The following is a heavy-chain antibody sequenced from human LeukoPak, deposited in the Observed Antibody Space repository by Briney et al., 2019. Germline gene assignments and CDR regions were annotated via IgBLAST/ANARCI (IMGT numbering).Heavy chain of an antibody. J-gene: IGHJ4*02. V-gene: IGHV1-69*13. CDR2: IIPIVGTA. CDR1: GGTFSSYA. Sequence: SVKVSCKASGGTFSSYAISWVRQAPGQGLEWMGGIIPIVGTANFAQKFQGRVTITADESTSTAYMELSSLRSEDTAVYYCARDVSGYSYGYGDYWGQGTLVTVSS. CDR3: ARDVSGYSYGYGDY. D-gene: IGHD5-18*01.